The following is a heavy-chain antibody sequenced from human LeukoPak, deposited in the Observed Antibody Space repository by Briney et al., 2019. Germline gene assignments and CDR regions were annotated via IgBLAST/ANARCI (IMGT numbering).Heavy chain of an antibody. CDR1: GYTFTGYY. D-gene: IGHD2-15*01. V-gene: IGHV1-2*02. Sequence: ASVKVSCKASGYTFTGYYIHWVRQAPGQGLEWMGWINPNSGGTNYAQKFQGRVTMTRDTSISTAYMELSRLRSDDTAVYYCAREPFTVVTRAHYYYYGMDVWGQGTTVTVSS. CDR2: INPNSGGT. J-gene: IGHJ6*02. CDR3: AREPFTVVTRAHYYYYGMDV.